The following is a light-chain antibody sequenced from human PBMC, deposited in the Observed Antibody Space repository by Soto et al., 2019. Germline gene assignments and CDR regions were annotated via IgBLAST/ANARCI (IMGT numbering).Light chain of an antibody. CDR3: SSFAGSNNLRL. CDR2: EVN. CDR1: SSDVGGYNY. Sequence: QSVLTQPPSASGSPGQSVTISCTGTSSDVGGYNYVSWYQQHPGKAPKLIIYEVNKRPSGVPDRFSGSKSGNTASLTVSGLKNEDEAYYYCSSFAGSNNLRLFGGGTKLTVL. V-gene: IGLV2-8*01. J-gene: IGLJ3*02.